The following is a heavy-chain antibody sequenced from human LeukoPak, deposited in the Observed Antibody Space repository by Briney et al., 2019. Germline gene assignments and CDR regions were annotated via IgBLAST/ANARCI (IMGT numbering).Heavy chain of an antibody. CDR1: GGSISSSSYY. CDR3: VRLNGGYYEAIFDY. CDR2: MYYSGST. J-gene: IGHJ4*02. Sequence: PSEALSLTCTVSGGSISSSSYYWGWIRQPPGKGLECIVSMYYSGSTYYNPPLKSRVTISVDTSKNQFSLNLRSVTAADTAVYYCVRLNGGYYEAIFDYWGQGTLVTVSS. V-gene: IGHV4-39*01. D-gene: IGHD3-22*01.